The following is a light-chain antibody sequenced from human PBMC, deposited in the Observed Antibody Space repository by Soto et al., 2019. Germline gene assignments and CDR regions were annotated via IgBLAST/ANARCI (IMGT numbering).Light chain of an antibody. CDR1: QSISTW. Sequence: DIQMTQSPATLSASVGDRVTITCRASQSISTWLAWYQQKPGKAPKLLIYKASNLQRGVPSRFSGSGSGTEFTLTISSLQPDDFATYYCQQYNTYWTFGQGTEVAIK. J-gene: IGKJ1*01. CDR3: QQYNTYWT. CDR2: KAS. V-gene: IGKV1-5*03.